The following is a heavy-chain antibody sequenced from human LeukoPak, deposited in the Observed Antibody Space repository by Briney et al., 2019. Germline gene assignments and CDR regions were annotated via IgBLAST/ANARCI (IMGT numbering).Heavy chain of an antibody. D-gene: IGHD3-22*01. Sequence: SETLSLTCTVSGGSISSGGYYWSWIRQHPGKGLEWIGYIYYIGTTYYNPSLKSRVAISVDTSKNQFSLRLSSVTAADTAVYYCARVFTYYYDSSGYLDAFDIWGQGTMVTVSS. CDR3: ARVFTYYYDSSGYLDAFDI. V-gene: IGHV4-31*03. J-gene: IGHJ3*02. CDR1: GGSISSGGYY. CDR2: IYYIGTT.